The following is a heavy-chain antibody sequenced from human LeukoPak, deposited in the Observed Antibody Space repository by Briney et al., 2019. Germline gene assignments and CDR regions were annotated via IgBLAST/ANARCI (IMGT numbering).Heavy chain of an antibody. V-gene: IGHV3-30*03. J-gene: IGHJ6*02. CDR1: GFTFSSYG. CDR3: ARGGIAVAGTYYYGMDV. Sequence: GGSLRLSCVASGFTFSSYGMHWVRQAPGKGLEWVAVISYDGSNKYYADSVKGRFIISRDNSKNTLYLQMNSLRAEDTAVYYCARGGIAVAGTYYYGMDVWGQGTTVTVSS. CDR2: ISYDGSNK. D-gene: IGHD6-19*01.